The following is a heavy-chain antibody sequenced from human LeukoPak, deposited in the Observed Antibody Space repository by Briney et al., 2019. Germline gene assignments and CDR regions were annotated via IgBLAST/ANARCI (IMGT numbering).Heavy chain of an antibody. J-gene: IGHJ3*02. CDR2: IYDSGST. Sequence: SGTLSLTCAVAGGSISSYYWSWIRQPPGKGLEWVGYIYDSGSTSYNPSLKSRVTISVDTSKNQFSLKLSSVTAADTAVYYCACLTTADAFDIWGQGTMVTVSS. CDR1: GGSISSYY. V-gene: IGHV4-59*01. D-gene: IGHD3-22*01. CDR3: ACLTTADAFDI.